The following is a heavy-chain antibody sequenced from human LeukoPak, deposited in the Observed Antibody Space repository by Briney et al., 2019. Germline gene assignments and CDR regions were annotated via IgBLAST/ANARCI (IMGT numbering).Heavy chain of an antibody. CDR1: GYIFTDYY. Sequence: ASVKVSCKASGYIFTDYYMHWVRQAPGQGLEWMGWINPNSGGTKYAQKFQGRVTMTRDTSISTAYMELSRLRSDDTAVYYCAREGPWKYFSRFDPWGQGTLVTVSS. CDR2: INPNSGGT. D-gene: IGHD1-7*01. CDR3: AREGPWKYFSRFDP. J-gene: IGHJ5*02. V-gene: IGHV1-2*02.